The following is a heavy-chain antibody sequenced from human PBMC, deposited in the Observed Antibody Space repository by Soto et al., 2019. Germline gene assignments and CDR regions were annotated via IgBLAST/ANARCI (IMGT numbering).Heavy chain of an antibody. CDR3: AKSVSIVVVPAARGAFDI. Sequence: GSLRLSCAASGFTFSSYAMSWVRQALGKGLEWVSAISGSGGSTYYADSVKGRFTISRDNSKNTLYLQMNSLRAEDTAVYYCAKSVSIVVVPAARGAFDIWGQGTMVTVSS. V-gene: IGHV3-23*01. J-gene: IGHJ3*02. CDR1: GFTFSSYA. D-gene: IGHD2-2*01. CDR2: ISGSGGST.